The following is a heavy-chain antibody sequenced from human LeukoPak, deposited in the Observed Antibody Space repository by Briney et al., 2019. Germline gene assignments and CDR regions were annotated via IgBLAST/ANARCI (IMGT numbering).Heavy chain of an antibody. CDR2: ISWNSGTI. CDR1: GFTFGAYS. Sequence: GRSLRLSCAASGFTFGAYSMHWVRQVPGEDLEWVSGISWNSGTIDYVDSVRGRFTISRDNAKSSLYLQMNSLRADDTALYYCAKGNWGSPFDSWGQGTLVAVSS. V-gene: IGHV3-9*01. J-gene: IGHJ4*02. D-gene: IGHD7-27*01. CDR3: AKGNWGSPFDS.